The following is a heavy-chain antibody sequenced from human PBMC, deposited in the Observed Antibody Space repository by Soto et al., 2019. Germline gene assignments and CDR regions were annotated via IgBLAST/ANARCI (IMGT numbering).Heavy chain of an antibody. D-gene: IGHD3-3*01. CDR3: AKPPPLLERFVRVAFEI. J-gene: IGHJ3*02. V-gene: IGHV3-30*18. CDR2: MSSDGGNK. Sequence: HHGGSLRLSCAASGFTFSSSGMHWVRQAPGKGLEWVAVMSSDGGNKHYADSVRGRFTISRDNSKNTLYLQMDSLRAEDTAVYYCAKPPPLLERFVRVAFEIWGQGTTVTVSS. CDR1: GFTFSSSG.